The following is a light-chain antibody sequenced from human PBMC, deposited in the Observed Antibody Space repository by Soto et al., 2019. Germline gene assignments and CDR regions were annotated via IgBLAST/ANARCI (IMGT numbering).Light chain of an antibody. Sequence: EIVLTQSPATLSLSPGERATVSCRASQSVGNNLAWYHQKPGQAPRLLIFGASTRATDIPARFSGSGSGREFTLTITSLQSEDFGVYYCQQYNNWPGTFGQGTRLEIK. CDR2: GAS. V-gene: IGKV3-15*01. CDR3: QQYNNWPGT. CDR1: QSVGNN. J-gene: IGKJ5*01.